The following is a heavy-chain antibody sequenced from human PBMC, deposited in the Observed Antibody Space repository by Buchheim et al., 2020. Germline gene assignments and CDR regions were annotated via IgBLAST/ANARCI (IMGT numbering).Heavy chain of an antibody. CDR2: ISGSGGST. J-gene: IGHJ5*02. V-gene: IGHV3-23*01. CDR1: GFSFSSYA. D-gene: IGHD2-15*01. CDR3: AKGGYCSGDSCYGPLEFDP. Sequence: EVQLLESGGGLVQPGGSLRLSCGASGFSFSSYAMTWVRQAPGKGLEWVSDISGSGGSTYYADSVKGRFIISRDNSRNMLYLQMSSLRAEDTAVYYCAKGGYCSGDSCYGPLEFDPWGQGTL.